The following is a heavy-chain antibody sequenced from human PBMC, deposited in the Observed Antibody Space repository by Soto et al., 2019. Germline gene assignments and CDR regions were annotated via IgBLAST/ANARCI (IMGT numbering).Heavy chain of an antibody. D-gene: IGHD6-13*01. CDR2: IYYSGST. V-gene: IGHV4-30-4*01. J-gene: IGHJ6*02. Sequence: SETLSLTCTVSGGSISSGDYYWSWIRQPPGKGLEWIGYIYYSGSTYYNPSLKSRVTISVDTSKNQFALKLSSVTAADTAVYYWARGQQLDYYYYGMDVWGQGTTVTVSS. CDR1: GGSISSGDYY. CDR3: ARGQQLDYYYYGMDV.